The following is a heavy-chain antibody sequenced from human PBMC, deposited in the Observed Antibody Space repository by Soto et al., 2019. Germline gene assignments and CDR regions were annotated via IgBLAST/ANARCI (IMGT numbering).Heavy chain of an antibody. D-gene: IGHD2-21*02. CDR3: ARGGDPYYYYGMDV. CDR1: GGTFSSYA. CDR2: IIPIFGTA. J-gene: IGHJ6*02. V-gene: IGHV1-69*13. Sequence: ASVKVSCKASGGTFSSYAISWVRQAPGQGLEWMGGIIPIFGTANYAQKFQGRVTITADESTSTAYMELSSLRSEDTAVYYCARGGDPYYYYGMDVWGQGTTVTVSS.